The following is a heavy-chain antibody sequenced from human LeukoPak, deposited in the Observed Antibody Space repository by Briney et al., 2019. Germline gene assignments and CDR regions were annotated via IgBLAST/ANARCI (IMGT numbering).Heavy chain of an antibody. CDR3: ARGPGYYGSGSYRYYYYYYMDV. J-gene: IGHJ6*03. V-gene: IGHV3-7*01. CDR2: IKQDGSEK. Sequence: PGGSLRLSCAASGFTVSSNYMSWVRQAPGKGLEWVANIKQDGSEKYYVDSVKGRFTISRDNAKNSLYLQMNSLRAEDTAVYYCARGPGYYGSGSYRYYYYYYMDVWGKGTTVTISS. D-gene: IGHD3-10*01. CDR1: GFTVSSNY.